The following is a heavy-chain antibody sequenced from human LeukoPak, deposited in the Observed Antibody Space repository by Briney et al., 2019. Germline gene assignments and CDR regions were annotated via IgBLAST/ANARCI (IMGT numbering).Heavy chain of an antibody. CDR2: ISGSGGST. Sequence: GGSLRLSCAASGFTFSSYAMSWVRQAPGKGLEWVSAISGSGGSTYYADSVKGRFTISRDNSKNTLYLQMNSLRAEDTAVYYCAKCLRGILTGYYRMDYYGMDVWGQGTTVTVSS. J-gene: IGHJ6*02. V-gene: IGHV3-23*01. D-gene: IGHD3-9*01. CDR3: AKCLRGILTGYYRMDYYGMDV. CDR1: GFTFSSYA.